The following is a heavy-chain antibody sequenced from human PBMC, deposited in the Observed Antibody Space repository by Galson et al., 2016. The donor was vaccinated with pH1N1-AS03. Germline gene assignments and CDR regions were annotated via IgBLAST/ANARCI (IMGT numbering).Heavy chain of an antibody. D-gene: IGHD1-26*01. V-gene: IGHV3-66*01. CDR1: GFTVSSKY. J-gene: IGHJ4*02. CDR2: IYSGSTT. Sequence: SLRLSCAASGFTVSSKYMNWVRQAPGKGLEWVLVIYSGSTTYYADSVKGRFTLSRDNSKNTLYLQLYSLRVEDTAMYYCARGVSPPSENYYVAGLDYWGQGYLVAVSS. CDR3: ARGVSPPSENYYVAGLDY.